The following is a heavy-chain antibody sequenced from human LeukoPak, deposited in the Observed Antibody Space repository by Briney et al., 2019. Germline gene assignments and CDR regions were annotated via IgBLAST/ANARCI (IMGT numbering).Heavy chain of an antibody. CDR2: IYYSGST. J-gene: IGHJ4*02. Sequence: PSETLSLTCTVSGDFITAYYWSWIRQPPGKGLEWIGSIYYSGSTYYNPPLKSRVTMSVDTSKNQFSLKLSSVTAADTAVYYCARAPRDGYNTYYFDYWGQGTLVTVSS. CDR3: ARAPRDGYNTYYFDY. CDR1: GDFITAYY. V-gene: IGHV4-38-2*02. D-gene: IGHD5-24*01.